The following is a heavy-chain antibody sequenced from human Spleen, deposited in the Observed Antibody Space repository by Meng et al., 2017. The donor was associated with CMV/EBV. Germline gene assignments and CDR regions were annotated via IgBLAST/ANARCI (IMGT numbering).Heavy chain of an antibody. CDR3: ARDRLRAAAGPRSGYYFDY. CDR2: IWHDGSNK. V-gene: IGHV3-33*01. J-gene: IGHJ4*02. CDR1: GFSFSSYV. D-gene: IGHD6-13*01. Sequence: GGSLRLSCAASGFSFSSYVMHWVRQAPGKGLEWVAVIWHDGSNKYYADSVKGRFTISRDNSKNTLFLQLNSLRAEDTAVYYCARDRLRAAAGPRSGYYFDYWGQGTLVTVSS.